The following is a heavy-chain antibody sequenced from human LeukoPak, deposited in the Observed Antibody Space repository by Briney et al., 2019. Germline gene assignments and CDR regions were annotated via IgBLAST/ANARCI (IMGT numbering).Heavy chain of an antibody. V-gene: IGHV3-21*01. Sequence: GGSLRLSCAASGFTFSSYSMNWVRQAPGKGLEWVSSISSSSSYIDYADSVKGRFTISRDNSKNTLYLQMDSLRAEDTAVYYCARDLYYDSSSYYPGDYWGQGTLVTVSS. J-gene: IGHJ4*02. CDR2: ISSSSSYI. D-gene: IGHD3-22*01. CDR3: ARDLYYDSSSYYPGDY. CDR1: GFTFSSYS.